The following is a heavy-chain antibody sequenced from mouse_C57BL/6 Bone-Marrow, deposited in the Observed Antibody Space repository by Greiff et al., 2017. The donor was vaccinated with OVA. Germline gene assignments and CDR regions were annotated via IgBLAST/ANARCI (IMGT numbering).Heavy chain of an antibody. CDR1: GYTFTDYY. Sequence: VQLQQSGAELVRPGASVKLSCKASGYTFTDYYINWVKQRPGQGLEWIARIYPGSGNTYYNEKFKGKATLTAEKSSSTAYMQLSSLTSEDSAVYFCARGWLPYFDYWGQGTTLTVSS. CDR2: IYPGSGNT. D-gene: IGHD2-2*01. CDR3: ARGWLPYFDY. V-gene: IGHV1-76*01. J-gene: IGHJ2*01.